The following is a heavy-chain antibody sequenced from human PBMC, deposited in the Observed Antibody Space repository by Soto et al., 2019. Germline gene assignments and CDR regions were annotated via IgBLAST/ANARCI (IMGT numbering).Heavy chain of an antibody. Sequence: GASVQVSCKASGYTFTSYGISWVRQAPGQGLEWMGWISAYNGNTNYAQKLQGRVTMTTDTSTSTAYMELRSLRSDDTAVYYCASVNLGYCSGGSCPGRFDPWGQGTLVTVSS. D-gene: IGHD2-15*01. J-gene: IGHJ5*02. CDR1: GYTFTSYG. CDR3: ASVNLGYCSGGSCPGRFDP. CDR2: ISAYNGNT. V-gene: IGHV1-18*01.